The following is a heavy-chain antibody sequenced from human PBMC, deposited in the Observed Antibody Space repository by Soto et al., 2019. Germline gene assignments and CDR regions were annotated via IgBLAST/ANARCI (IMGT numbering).Heavy chain of an antibody. J-gene: IGHJ4*02. CDR2: ISGSDGKT. CDR3: ARWRYLDY. CDR1: GFSFSSYA. D-gene: IGHD2-15*01. Sequence: DVQLLESGGGLVQPGGSLRLSCAASGFSFSSYAMSWVRQAPGKGLEWVSTISGSDGKTFYADSVKGRFSISRDTSKNTLYLQMNSLRADDTAVYYCARWRYLDYWGQGTRVTVSS. V-gene: IGHV3-23*01.